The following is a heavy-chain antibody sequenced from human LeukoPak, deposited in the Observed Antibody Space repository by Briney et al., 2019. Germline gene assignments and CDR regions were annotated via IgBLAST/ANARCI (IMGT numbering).Heavy chain of an antibody. D-gene: IGHD3-10*01. V-gene: IGHV4-39*07. CDR3: ARDKGSGLGWFDP. Sequence: SETLSLTCTVSGGSISSSSYYWGWIRQPSGKGLEWIGSIYYSGSTYYNPSLKSRVTISVDTSKNQFSLKLSSVTAADTAVYYYARDKGSGLGWFDPWGQGTLVTVSS. CDR1: GGSISSSSYY. CDR2: IYYSGST. J-gene: IGHJ5*02.